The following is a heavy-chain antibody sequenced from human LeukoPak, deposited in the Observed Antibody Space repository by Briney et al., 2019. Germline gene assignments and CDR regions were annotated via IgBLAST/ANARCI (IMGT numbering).Heavy chain of an antibody. CDR2: IYYSGST. Sequence: SETLSLTCTVSGGSISSGGYYWSWIRQHPGKGLGWIGYIYYSGSTYYNPSLKSRVTISVDTSKNQFSLKLSSVTAADTAVYYCARVKVYDSSGYYYVDYWGQGTLVTVSS. CDR3: ARVKVYDSSGYYYVDY. J-gene: IGHJ4*02. D-gene: IGHD3-22*01. V-gene: IGHV4-31*03. CDR1: GGSISSGGYY.